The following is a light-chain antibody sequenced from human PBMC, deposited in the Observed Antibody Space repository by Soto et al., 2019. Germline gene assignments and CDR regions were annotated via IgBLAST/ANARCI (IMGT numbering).Light chain of an antibody. CDR2: GIS. CDR1: QSLNLN. Sequence: EIVMTLAPATLSISPGQTATRSYRASQSLNLNSLAWYQQIPGQAPRLLIYGISNRATGIPDRFSGSGSGIDFAHTISSLQPEDFAMYDCHQHSQWPITCGQGTLRE. V-gene: IGKV3D-15*01. CDR3: HQHSQWPIT. J-gene: IGKJ5*01.